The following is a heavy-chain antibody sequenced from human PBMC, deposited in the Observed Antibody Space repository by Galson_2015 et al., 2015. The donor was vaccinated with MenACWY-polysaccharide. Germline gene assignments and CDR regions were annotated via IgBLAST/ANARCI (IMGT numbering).Heavy chain of an antibody. J-gene: IGHJ4*02. CDR2: IKSKSDGGTT. CDR1: GFTFSNAW. Sequence: SLRLSCAAFGFTFSNAWMSWVRQAPGKGLEWVGRIKSKSDGGTTDYAAPVKGRFTISRDDSKNTLYLQMNSLKIDATAVYYSTSVVGAHFDYWGQGTLVTVSS. CDR3: TSVVGAHFDY. V-gene: IGHV3-15*01. D-gene: IGHD1-26*01.